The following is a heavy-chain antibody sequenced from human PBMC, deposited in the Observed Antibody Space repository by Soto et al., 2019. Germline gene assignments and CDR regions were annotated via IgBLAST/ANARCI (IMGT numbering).Heavy chain of an antibody. V-gene: IGHV4-4*07. Sequence: PSETLSLTCTVSGGSISSYYWSWIRQPAGKGLEWIGRIYTSGSTNYNPSLKSRLTISLDTSQNHFSLRLNAVTAADTATYYCARGGSGWKALNWFDPWGQGIMVTVS. CDR3: ARGGSGWKALNWFDP. CDR1: GGSISSYY. J-gene: IGHJ5*02. D-gene: IGHD6-19*01. CDR2: IYTSGST.